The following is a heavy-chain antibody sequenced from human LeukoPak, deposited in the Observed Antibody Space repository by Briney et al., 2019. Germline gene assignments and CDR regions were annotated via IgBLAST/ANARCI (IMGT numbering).Heavy chain of an antibody. Sequence: GRSLRLSCAASGFTLDDYAMHWVRQAPGKGLEWVSGISWNSGRIGYADSVKGRFTISRDNAKNSLYLQMNSLRAEDTALYYCAKASRHYDILTGLSGDYYYGMDVWGQGTTVTVSS. V-gene: IGHV3-9*01. CDR2: ISWNSGRI. CDR1: GFTLDDYA. J-gene: IGHJ6*02. D-gene: IGHD3-9*01. CDR3: AKASRHYDILTGLSGDYYYGMDV.